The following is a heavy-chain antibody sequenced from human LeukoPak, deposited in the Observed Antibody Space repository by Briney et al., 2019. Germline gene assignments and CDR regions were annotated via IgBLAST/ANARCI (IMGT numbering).Heavy chain of an antibody. Sequence: GGSLRLSCAASGFTFSSYEMNWVRQAPGKGLEWVSYISSSGSTIYYADSVKGRFTISRDNAKNSLHLQMNSLRAEDTAVYYCARDVVRGYIWGQGTMVTVSS. CDR3: ARDVVRGYI. CDR2: ISSSGSTI. CDR1: GFTFSSYE. J-gene: IGHJ3*02. D-gene: IGHD3-10*02. V-gene: IGHV3-48*03.